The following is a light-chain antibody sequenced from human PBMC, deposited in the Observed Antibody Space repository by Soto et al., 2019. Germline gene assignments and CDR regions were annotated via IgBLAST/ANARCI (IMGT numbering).Light chain of an antibody. Sequence: EVVMTQSPGTLSLSPGEAATLSCSASQSVSGNYLAWYQQKPGQAPRLLIYGASTRATGIPARFSGSGSGTEFTLTISSLQSEDFAVYYCQQYNNWPRTFGQGTKVDI. J-gene: IGKJ1*01. CDR1: QSVSGN. CDR3: QQYNNWPRT. CDR2: GAS. V-gene: IGKV3-15*01.